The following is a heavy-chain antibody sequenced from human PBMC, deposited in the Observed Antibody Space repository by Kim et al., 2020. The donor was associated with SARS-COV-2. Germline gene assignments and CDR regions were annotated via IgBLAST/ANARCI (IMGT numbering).Heavy chain of an antibody. V-gene: IGHV3-7*05. D-gene: IGHD6-13*01. CDR1: GFTFSRFW. CDR2: IKQDGSEK. Sequence: GGSLRLSCGTSGFTFSRFWMSWVRQDPGKGLEWVANIKQDGSEKHYVDSVKGRFNISRDNAKNSLYLQMNSLRAEDTAVYYCARVGRPDSSWPNWFDPWGQGTLVTVSS. CDR3: ARVGRPDSSWPNWFDP. J-gene: IGHJ5*02.